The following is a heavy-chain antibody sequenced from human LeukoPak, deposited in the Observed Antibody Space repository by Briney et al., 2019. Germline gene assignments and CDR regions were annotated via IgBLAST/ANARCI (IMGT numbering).Heavy chain of an antibody. J-gene: IGHJ4*02. CDR3: ARSNQADDY. CDR2: INPGGSSI. Sequence: PGRSLRLSCAASGFTFSSYWMHWVRQVPGKGLVWVARINPGGSSITYADSVKGRFTISSDNAKNTLYLQMDSLRAEDTGVYHCARSNQADDYWGQGTLVTVSS. CDR1: GFTFSSYW. V-gene: IGHV3-74*01. D-gene: IGHD1-14*01.